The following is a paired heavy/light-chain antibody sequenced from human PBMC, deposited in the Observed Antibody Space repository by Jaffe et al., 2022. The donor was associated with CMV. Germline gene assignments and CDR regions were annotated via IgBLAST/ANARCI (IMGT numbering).Light chain of an antibody. J-gene: IGKJ1*01. V-gene: IGKV3-20*01. CDR2: GSS. CDR3: QHYVNSPRT. CDR1: QRVTGNY. Sequence: EIVLTQSPGTLSLSPGERATLSCRASQRVTGNYLAWYQQKAGQAPRLLIYGSSSRAAGIPDRFSGSGSGTDFTLTISRLEPEDFAVYYCQHYVNSPRTFGQGTKVEV.
Heavy chain of an antibody. D-gene: IGHD6-13*01. V-gene: IGHV4-59*01. Sequence: QVQLQESGPGLVKPSETLSLTCTISGGSISGFYWSWIRQSPGKGLEWIGYINDSGKTSYNPSLKSRVTILLDTSGNQFSLQLTSVTAADTAVYYCARDLLGAIGSSWYGAWFDPWGQGTLVTVSS. CDR2: INDSGKT. J-gene: IGHJ5*02. CDR3: ARDLLGAIGSSWYGAWFDP. CDR1: GGSISGFY.